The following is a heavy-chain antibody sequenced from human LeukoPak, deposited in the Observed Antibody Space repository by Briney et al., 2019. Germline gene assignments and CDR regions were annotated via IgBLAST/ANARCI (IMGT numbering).Heavy chain of an antibody. V-gene: IGHV3-30*18. CDR2: ISYDGSDK. J-gene: IGHJ4*02. Sequence: PGRSLRLSCAASRFTFSNFGMHWVRQAPGKGLEWVAVISYDGSDKYYADSVKGRFTISRDNSKNTLYLQMNSLRAEDTAVYYCAKDGPSLVAIDYWGQGTLVTVSS. CDR3: AKDGPSLVAIDY. CDR1: RFTFSNFG. D-gene: IGHD2-15*01.